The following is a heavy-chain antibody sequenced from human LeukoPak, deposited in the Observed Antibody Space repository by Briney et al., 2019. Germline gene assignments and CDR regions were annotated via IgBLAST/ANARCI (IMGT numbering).Heavy chain of an antibody. V-gene: IGHV3-66*02. J-gene: IGHJ4*02. D-gene: IGHD1-26*01. CDR3: ARSARELLQYY. CDR1: GFTVSSNY. Sequence: GGSLRLSCAASGFTVSSNYMSWVRQAPGKGLEWVSVIYSGGSTYYADSVKGRFTISRDNSKNTLYLQMNSLRAEDTAVYYCARSARELLQYYWGQGTLVTVSS. CDR2: IYSGGST.